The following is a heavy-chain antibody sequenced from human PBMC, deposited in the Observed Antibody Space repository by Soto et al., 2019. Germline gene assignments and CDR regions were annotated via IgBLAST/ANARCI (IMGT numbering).Heavy chain of an antibody. CDR3: ASAAVTGTAGLDF. CDR1: GYSFSGFY. J-gene: IGHJ4*02. D-gene: IGHD6-19*01. CDR2: INPNSGGT. Sequence: ASLKGSCKASGYSFSGFYTHWVRQAPGQGLEWMGWINPNSGGTRSAEKFQGRVTMTRDTSISTAYMELSRLTSDDTAVYYCASAAVTGTAGLDFWGQGTQVTVSS. V-gene: IGHV1-2*02.